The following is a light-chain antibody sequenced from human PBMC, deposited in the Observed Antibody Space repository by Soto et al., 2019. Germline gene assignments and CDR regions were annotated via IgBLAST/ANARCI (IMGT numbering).Light chain of an antibody. CDR3: QVWDISSDQYL. J-gene: IGLJ1*01. V-gene: IGLV3-21*02. CDR2: DDS. CDR1: NIGSKS. Sequence: SYELTQSPSVSVAPGQTARITCGGNNIGSKSVHWYQQRPGQAPVLVLYDDSNRPSGIPERFSGSNSGSTATLTISSVEAGDEADYFCQVWDISSDQYLFGTGTKLTVL.